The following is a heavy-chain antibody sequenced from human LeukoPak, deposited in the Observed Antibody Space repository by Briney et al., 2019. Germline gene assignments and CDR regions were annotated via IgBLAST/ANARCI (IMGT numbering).Heavy chain of an antibody. J-gene: IGHJ4*02. CDR2: IRYDGSNK. CDR3: AKDRPLAPYSSGWYGGYYFDY. CDR1: GFTFSSYG. D-gene: IGHD6-19*01. V-gene: IGHV3-30*02. Sequence: GGSLRLSCAAYGFTFSSYGMHWVRQAPGKGLEWVAFIRYDGSNKYYADSVKGRFTISRDNSKNTLYLQMNSLRAEDTAVYYCAKDRPLAPYSSGWYGGYYFDYWGQGTLVTVSS.